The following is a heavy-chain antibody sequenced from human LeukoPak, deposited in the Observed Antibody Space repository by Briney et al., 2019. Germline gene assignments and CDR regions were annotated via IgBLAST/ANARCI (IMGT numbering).Heavy chain of an antibody. J-gene: IGHJ4*02. Sequence: PSETLSLTCAVHGGSFSGYYWSWIRRPPGKGLEWIGEINHSGSTNYNPSLKSRVTISVDTSKNQFSLKLSSVTAADTAVYYCASPVVDYWGQGTLATVSS. V-gene: IGHV4-34*01. CDR1: GGSFSGYY. CDR2: INHSGST. CDR3: ASPVVDY.